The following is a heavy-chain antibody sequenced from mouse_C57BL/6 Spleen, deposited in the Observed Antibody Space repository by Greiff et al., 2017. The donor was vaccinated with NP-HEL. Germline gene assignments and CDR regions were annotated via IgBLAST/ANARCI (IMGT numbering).Heavy chain of an antibody. CDR1: GFTFSSYG. CDR2: ISSGGSYT. Sequence: EVKLVESGGDLVKPGGSLKLSCAASGFTFSSYGMSWVRQTPDKRLEWVATISSGGSYTYYPDSVKGRFTISRDNAKNTLYLQMSSLKSEDTAMYYCARRPLEDPYFDYWGQGTTLTVSS. D-gene: IGHD4-1*01. J-gene: IGHJ2*01. V-gene: IGHV5-6*02. CDR3: ARRPLEDPYFDY.